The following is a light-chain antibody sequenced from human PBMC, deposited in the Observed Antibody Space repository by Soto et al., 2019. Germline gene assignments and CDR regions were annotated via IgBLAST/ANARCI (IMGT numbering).Light chain of an antibody. V-gene: IGLV1-44*01. CDR1: SSNIGSNT. CDR2: SNN. Sequence: QSVLTQPPSASGTPGQRVTISCSGSSSNIGSNTVNWYQQLPGTAPKLLIYSNNQRPSGVPDRFSGSKSGTSASLAISGLQFEDEADYYCVAWDDSLNGYVFGTGTKLTVL. CDR3: VAWDDSLNGYV. J-gene: IGLJ1*01.